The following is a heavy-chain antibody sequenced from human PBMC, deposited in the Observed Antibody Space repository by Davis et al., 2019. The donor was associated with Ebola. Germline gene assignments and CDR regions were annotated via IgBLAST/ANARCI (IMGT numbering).Heavy chain of an antibody. J-gene: IGHJ6*04. D-gene: IGHD3-3*01. CDR1: GFTFSNYG. Sequence: GGSLRLSCTASGFTFSNYGIHWVRQAPGKGLEWVTFIRFDGSSEYYVDSVKGRFTISRDNAKNTVYLQMNSLKTEDAAVYYCAKDGGEWSPPHYYYYGMDVWGKGTTVTVSS. CDR3: AKDGGEWSPPHYYYYGMDV. CDR2: IRFDGSSE. V-gene: IGHV3-30*02.